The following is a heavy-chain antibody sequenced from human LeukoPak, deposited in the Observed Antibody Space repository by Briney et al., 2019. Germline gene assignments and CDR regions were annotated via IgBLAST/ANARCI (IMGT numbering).Heavy chain of an antibody. CDR3: ARGVEYSSSSGLGY. CDR1: GGSISSYY. D-gene: IGHD6-6*01. J-gene: IGHJ4*02. Sequence: SETLSLTCTVSGGSISSYYWSWIRQPPGKGLEWIGYIYYSGSTNYNPSLKSRVTISVDTSKNQFSLKLSSVTAADTAVYYCARGVEYSSSSGLGYWGQGTLATVSS. V-gene: IGHV4-59*01. CDR2: IYYSGST.